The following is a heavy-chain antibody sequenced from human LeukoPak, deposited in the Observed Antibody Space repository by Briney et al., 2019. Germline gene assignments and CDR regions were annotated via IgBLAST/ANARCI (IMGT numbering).Heavy chain of an antibody. CDR2: IPSGGGT. CDR1: GFTFSTYG. D-gene: IGHD2-15*01. CDR3: AKGYCSGGRCSDAFDI. V-gene: IGHV3-23*01. J-gene: IGHJ3*02. Sequence: PGGSLRLSCAASGFTFSTYGMSWVRQAPGKGLQWVSTIPSGGGTYYADSVKGRFTISRDNSKNTLYLQMNSLRAEDTAVYYCAKGYCSGGRCSDAFDIWGQGTMVTVSS.